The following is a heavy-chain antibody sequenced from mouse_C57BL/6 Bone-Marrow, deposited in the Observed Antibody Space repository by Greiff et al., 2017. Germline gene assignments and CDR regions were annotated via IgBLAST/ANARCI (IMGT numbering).Heavy chain of an antibody. CDR2: ISSGSSTI. Sequence: EVKVVESGGGLVKPGGSLKLSFAASGFTFSDYGMHWVRQAPEKGLEWVAYISSGSSTIYYADTVKGRFTISRDNAKNTLFLQMTSLRSEDTAMYYCARRLLRAMDYWGQGTSVTVSS. D-gene: IGHD2-10*01. J-gene: IGHJ4*01. V-gene: IGHV5-17*01. CDR3: ARRLLRAMDY. CDR1: GFTFSDYG.